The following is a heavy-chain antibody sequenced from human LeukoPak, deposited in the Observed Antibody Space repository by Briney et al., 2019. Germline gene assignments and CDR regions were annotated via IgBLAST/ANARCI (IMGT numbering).Heavy chain of an antibody. CDR1: GGSISSYY. Sequence: PSETLSLTCTVSGGSISSYYWRWIRQPPGKGLEWIGYIYYSGSTNYNPSLKSRVTISVDTSKNQFSLKLSSVTAADTAVYYCARAYDYVWGSYRSENWFDPWGQGTLVTVSS. D-gene: IGHD3-16*02. V-gene: IGHV4-59*01. CDR2: IYYSGST. CDR3: ARAYDYVWGSYRSENWFDP. J-gene: IGHJ5*02.